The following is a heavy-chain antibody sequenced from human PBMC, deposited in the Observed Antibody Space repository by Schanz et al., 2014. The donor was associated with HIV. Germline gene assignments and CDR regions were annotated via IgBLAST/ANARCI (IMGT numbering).Heavy chain of an antibody. CDR2: IWYDGSSK. V-gene: IGHV3-33*08. J-gene: IGHJ4*02. D-gene: IGHD4-4*01. CDR3: ARGGLQWHPEWFDY. CDR1: GFIFRDYA. Sequence: QVQLVESGGGVVQPGRSLRLSCAGSGFIFRDYALHWVRQAPGKGLEWVTVIWYDGSSKYYADSVKGRFTISRDNSKNTLYLQMNSLRAEDTAVYYCARGGLQWHPEWFDYWGQGTLVTVSS.